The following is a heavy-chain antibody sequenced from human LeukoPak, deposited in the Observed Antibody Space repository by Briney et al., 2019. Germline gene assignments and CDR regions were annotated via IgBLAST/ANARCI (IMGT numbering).Heavy chain of an antibody. CDR3: ARSYDFWSGYLFGSYWFDP. J-gene: IGHJ5*02. Sequence: SETLSLTCNVSGGSISSYYWSWIRQPPGKGLEWIGYIYYSGSTNYNPSLKSRVTISVDTAKNQFSLKLSSVTAADTAVYYCARSYDFWSGYLFGSYWFDPWGQGTLVTVSS. CDR2: IYYSGST. CDR1: GGSISSYY. D-gene: IGHD3-3*01. V-gene: IGHV4-59*01.